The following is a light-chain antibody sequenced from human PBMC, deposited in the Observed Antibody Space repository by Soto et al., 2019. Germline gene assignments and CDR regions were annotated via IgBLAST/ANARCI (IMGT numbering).Light chain of an antibody. CDR3: EQYGSSPLT. CDR2: GAS. V-gene: IGKV3-20*01. Sequence: EIVLTQSPGTLSLSPGERATLSCRASQSVTSTYLAWYQQKPGQAPRLLIYGASNRATGIPDRFTGSWSGTDFTLTISRLEPEDFAVNYCEQYGSSPLTFGGGTKVEIK. CDR1: QSVTSTY. J-gene: IGKJ4*01.